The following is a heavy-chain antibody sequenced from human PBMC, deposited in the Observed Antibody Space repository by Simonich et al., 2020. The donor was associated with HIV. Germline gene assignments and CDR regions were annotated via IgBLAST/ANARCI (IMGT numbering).Heavy chain of an antibody. V-gene: IGHV3-48*04. Sequence: EVQLVESGGGLVQPGGSLRLSCAASGFTFSSYSMNWVRQAPRKGLGWVSYSSSKVSSIYYADSVKGRFTISRDNAKNSLYLQMNSLRAEDTAVYYCARGWCSGVSCYSFDYWGQGTLVTVSS. CDR1: GFTFSSYS. CDR2: SSSKVSSI. J-gene: IGHJ4*02. CDR3: ARGWCSGVSCYSFDY. D-gene: IGHD2-15*01.